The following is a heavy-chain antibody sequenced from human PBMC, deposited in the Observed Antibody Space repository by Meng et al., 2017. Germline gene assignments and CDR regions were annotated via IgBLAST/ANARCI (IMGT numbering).Heavy chain of an antibody. Sequence: GESLKISCAASGFTFSSYAMSWVRQAPGKGLEWMGGFDPEDGETIYAQKFQGRVTMTEDTSTDTAYMELSSLRSVDTAVYYCATDSPQYSSSWARTPNYGMDVWGQGTTVTVSS. J-gene: IGHJ6*02. CDR1: GFTFSSYA. CDR2: FDPEDGET. CDR3: ATDSPQYSSSWARTPNYGMDV. D-gene: IGHD6-13*01. V-gene: IGHV1-24*01.